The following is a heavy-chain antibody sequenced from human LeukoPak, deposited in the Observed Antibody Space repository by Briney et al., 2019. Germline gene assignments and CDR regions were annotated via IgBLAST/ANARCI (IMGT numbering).Heavy chain of an antibody. J-gene: IGHJ3*02. CDR3: ARDQSWTTGFDI. CDR2: TCYMSKWYN. Sequence: SQTLSLTCAISGDSVSSNRATWNWIRQSPSRGLEWLGRTCYMSKWYNDYAVSVKSRITINPDTSKNQFSLQLNSVTPEDTAVYFCARDQSWTTGFDIWGQGTMVTVSS. CDR1: GDSVSSNRAT. D-gene: IGHD2-8*02. V-gene: IGHV6-1*01.